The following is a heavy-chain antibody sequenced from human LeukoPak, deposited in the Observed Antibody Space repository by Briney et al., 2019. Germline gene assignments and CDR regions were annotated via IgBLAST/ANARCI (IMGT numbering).Heavy chain of an antibody. Sequence: GGSLRLSCAASGFTFSSYSMNWVRQAPGKGLEWVSYISSSSSTIYYADSVKGRFTISRDNAKNSLYLQMNSLRAEDTAVYYCAEGPYYDILTGYSSDAFHIWGQGTVVTVSS. CDR1: GFTFSSYS. CDR2: ISSSSSTI. CDR3: AEGPYYDILTGYSSDAFHI. D-gene: IGHD3-9*01. V-gene: IGHV3-48*01. J-gene: IGHJ3*02.